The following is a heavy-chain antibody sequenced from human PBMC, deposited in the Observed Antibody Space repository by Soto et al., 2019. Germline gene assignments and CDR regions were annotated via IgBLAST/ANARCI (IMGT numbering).Heavy chain of an antibody. D-gene: IGHD5-18*01. CDR2: IKSKTDGGTT. J-gene: IGHJ5*02. Sequence: SGGSLRLSCAASGFTFSNAWMNWVRRAPGKGLEWVGRIKSKTDGGTTDYAAPVKGRFTISRDDSKNTLYLQMNSLKTEDTAVYYFTTLPIQLWLPPRGENTWFDPGGQGTLVAVSS. V-gene: IGHV3-15*07. CDR3: TTLPIQLWLPPRGENTWFDP. CDR1: GFTFSNAW.